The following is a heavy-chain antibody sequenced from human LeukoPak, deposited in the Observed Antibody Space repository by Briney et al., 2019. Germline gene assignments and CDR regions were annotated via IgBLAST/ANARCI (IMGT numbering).Heavy chain of an antibody. J-gene: IGHJ6*02. CDR2: IGTAGDT. CDR1: GFTFSSYD. V-gene: IGHV3-13*01. Sequence: PGGSLRLSCAASGFTFSSYDMHWVRQATGKGLEWVSAIGTAGDTYYPGSVKGRFTISRENAKSSLYLQMNSLRAGDTAVYYCARGPGPGTSYYYGMDVWGQGTTVTVSS. D-gene: IGHD3-10*01. CDR3: ARGPGPGTSYYYGMDV.